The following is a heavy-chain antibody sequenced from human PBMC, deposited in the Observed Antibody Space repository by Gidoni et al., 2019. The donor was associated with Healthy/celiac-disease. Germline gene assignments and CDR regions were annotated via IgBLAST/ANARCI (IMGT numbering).Heavy chain of an antibody. J-gene: IGHJ6*02. D-gene: IGHD2-15*01. CDR1: GFTFSSYG. CDR2: ISYDGSNK. CDR3: AKDGDIEVVVAATWKNGMDV. V-gene: IGHV3-30*18. Sequence: QVQLVESGGGVVQPGRSLRLSCAASGFTFSSYGMHWVRQAPGKGLEWVAVISYDGSNKYYADSVKGRFTISRDNSKNTLYLQMNSLRAEDTAVYYCAKDGDIEVVVAATWKNGMDVWGQGTTVTVSS.